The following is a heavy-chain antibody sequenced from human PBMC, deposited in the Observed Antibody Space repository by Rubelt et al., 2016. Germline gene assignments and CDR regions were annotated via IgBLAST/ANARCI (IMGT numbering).Heavy chain of an antibody. D-gene: IGHD3-22*01. CDR1: GYSISSTGYF. CDR3: GRGFSGFYFWVDS. Sequence: QLQLQESGPGLVKPSETLSLTCTVSGYSISSTGYFWGWIRQPPGKGLEWIGSINYSGNTYYNPSLKSRVPISVDTSKNQVSLRLGDGSAAVTAVYFCGRGFSGFYFWVDSWGRGALVTVSS. V-gene: IGHV4-39*01. J-gene: IGHJ4*02. CDR2: INYSGNT.